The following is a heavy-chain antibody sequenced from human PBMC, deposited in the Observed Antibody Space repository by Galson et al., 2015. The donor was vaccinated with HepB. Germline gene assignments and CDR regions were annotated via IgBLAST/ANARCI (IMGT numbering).Heavy chain of an antibody. CDR2: ISYDGSNR. CDR1: GFAFSSYG. CDR3: AKDEGGEDIVVVPAGHFDY. J-gene: IGHJ4*02. Sequence: SLRLSCAASGFAFSSYGMHWVRQAPGKGLEWVAVISYDGSNRYYADSVKGRFTISRDNSKNTLYLQMNSLRAEDTAVYYCAKDEGGEDIVVVPAGHFDYWGQGTLVTVSS. V-gene: IGHV3-30*18. D-gene: IGHD2-2*01.